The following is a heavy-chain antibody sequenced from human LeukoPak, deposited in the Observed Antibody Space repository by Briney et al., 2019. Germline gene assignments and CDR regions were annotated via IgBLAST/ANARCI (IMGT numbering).Heavy chain of an antibody. Sequence: SETLSLTCSVSGGSISRSSYYWTWIRQSPGRGLEWIGNTYYSGSTLYNPSLKSRVTVSVDTPKNQFSLRLTSVTAADTAVYYCARPRGDLWSGYDCWGQGVLVTVSP. V-gene: IGHV4-39*01. J-gene: IGHJ4*02. CDR2: TYYSGST. CDR1: GGSISRSSYY. CDR3: ARPRGDLWSGYDC. D-gene: IGHD3-3*01.